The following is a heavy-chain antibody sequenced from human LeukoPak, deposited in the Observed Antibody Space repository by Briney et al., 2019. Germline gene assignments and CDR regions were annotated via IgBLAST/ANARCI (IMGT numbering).Heavy chain of an antibody. Sequence: ASVKVSCKASGYTFTSYAMHWVRQAPGQRLEWTGWINAGNGNTKYSQEFQGRVTITRDTSASTAYMGLSSLRSEDMAVYYCARGGGNDYDINDYWGQGTLVTVSS. CDR2: INAGNGNT. CDR3: ARGGGNDYDINDY. V-gene: IGHV1-3*03. J-gene: IGHJ4*02. CDR1: GYTFTSYA. D-gene: IGHD3-9*01.